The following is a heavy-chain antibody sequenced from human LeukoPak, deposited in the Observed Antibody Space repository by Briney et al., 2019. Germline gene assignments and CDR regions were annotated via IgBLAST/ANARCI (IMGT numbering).Heavy chain of an antibody. CDR2: ISWDGGST. CDR1: GFTFDDYA. CDR3: AKEPQGRTVAGPIDY. D-gene: IGHD6-19*01. Sequence: GGSLRLSCAASGFTFDDYAMHWVRQAPGKGLEWVSLISWDGGSTYYADSVKGRFTISRDNSKNSLYLQMNSLRAEDTALYYCAKEPQGRTVAGPIDYWGQGTLVTVSS. J-gene: IGHJ4*02. V-gene: IGHV3-43D*03.